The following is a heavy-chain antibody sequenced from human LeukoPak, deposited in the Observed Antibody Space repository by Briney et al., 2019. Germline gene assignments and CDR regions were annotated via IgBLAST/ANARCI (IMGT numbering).Heavy chain of an antibody. Sequence: GGSLRLPCAASGFTLSGSVIHWVRQASGKGLEWVGRIKSKANSYATAYAASVKGRFTISRDDSKNTAYLQMNSLKTEDTAVYYCTRQDCSGGSCSYVDYWGQGTLVTVSS. CDR2: IKSKANSYAT. D-gene: IGHD2-15*01. J-gene: IGHJ4*02. CDR3: TRQDCSGGSCSYVDY. V-gene: IGHV3-73*01. CDR1: GFTLSGSV.